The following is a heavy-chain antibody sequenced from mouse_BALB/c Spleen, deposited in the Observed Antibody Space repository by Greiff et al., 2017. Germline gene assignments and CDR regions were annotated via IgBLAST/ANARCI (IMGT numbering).Heavy chain of an antibody. Sequence: VQLQQSGAELVRPGALVKLSCKASGFNIKDYYMHWVKQRPEQGLEWIGWIDPENGNTIYDPKFQGKASITADTSSNTAYLQLSSLTSEDTAVYYCARRYCDCDGSMDYWGQGTSVTVSS. D-gene: IGHD2-4*01. CDR1: GFNIKDYY. V-gene: IGHV14-1*02. CDR3: ARRYCDCDGSMDY. J-gene: IGHJ4*01. CDR2: IDPENGNT.